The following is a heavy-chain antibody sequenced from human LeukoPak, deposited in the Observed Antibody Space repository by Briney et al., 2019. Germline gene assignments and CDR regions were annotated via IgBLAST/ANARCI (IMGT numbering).Heavy chain of an antibody. CDR2: IYYSGST. V-gene: IGHV4-39*01. Sequence: SETLSLTCTVSGGSIGSSSYYWGWIRQPPGKGLEWIGSIYYSGSTYYNPSLKSRVTISVDTSKNQFSLKLSSVTAADTAVYYCARHRYYYRSGSYYGAPYYMDVWGKGTTVTISS. CDR1: GGSIGSSSYY. D-gene: IGHD3-10*01. J-gene: IGHJ6*03. CDR3: ARHRYYYRSGSYYGAPYYMDV.